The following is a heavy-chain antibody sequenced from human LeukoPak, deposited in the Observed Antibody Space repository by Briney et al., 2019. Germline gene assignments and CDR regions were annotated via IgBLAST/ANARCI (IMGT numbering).Heavy chain of an antibody. Sequence: SETLSLTCAVSGGSISSGGYSWSWIRQPPGKGLEWIGYIYHSGSTYYNPSLKSRVTISVDTSKNQFSLKLSSVTAADTAVYYCAGWNYYDSSGYRPIDYWGQGTLVTVSS. CDR2: IYHSGST. D-gene: IGHD3-22*01. CDR1: GGSISSGGYS. CDR3: AGWNYYDSSGYRPIDY. V-gene: IGHV4-30-2*05. J-gene: IGHJ4*02.